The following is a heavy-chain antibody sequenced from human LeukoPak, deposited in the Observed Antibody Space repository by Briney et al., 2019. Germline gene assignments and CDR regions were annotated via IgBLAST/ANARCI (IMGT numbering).Heavy chain of an antibody. CDR1: GGSFSGYY. D-gene: IGHD2-2*01. Sequence: PSETLSLTCIVPGGSFSGYYWSWIRQPPGKGLQWIGEIDHTGSTNYNPSLMSRVTISVDTSKNQFSLRLKSVTAADTGVYYCATTRRKAYANHWHWFDPWGQGTVVTVPS. CDR3: ATTRRKAYANHWHWFDP. V-gene: IGHV4-34*01. J-gene: IGHJ5*02. CDR2: IDHTGST.